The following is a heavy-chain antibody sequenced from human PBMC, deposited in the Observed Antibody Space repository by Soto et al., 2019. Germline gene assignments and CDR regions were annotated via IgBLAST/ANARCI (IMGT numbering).Heavy chain of an antibody. CDR1: GWSFSGYY. J-gene: IGHJ6*02. V-gene: IGHV4-34*01. CDR3: ARFKVFGVVIRDYYYGMDV. Sequence: SETLSLTCAVYGWSFSGYYWSWIRQPPGKGLEWIGEINHSGSTNYNPSLKSRVTISVDTAKNQFSLKLSSVTAADTAVDYGARFKVFGVVIRDYYYGMDVWGQGTTVT. D-gene: IGHD3-3*01. CDR2: INHSGST.